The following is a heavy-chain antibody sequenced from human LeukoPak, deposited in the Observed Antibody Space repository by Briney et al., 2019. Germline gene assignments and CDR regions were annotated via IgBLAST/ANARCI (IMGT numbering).Heavy chain of an antibody. CDR3: ASLILVVLDDAFDI. Sequence: GGSLRLSCAASGFTFSSYAMHWVRQAPGKGLEWVAVISYDGSNKYYADSVKGRFTISRDNSKNTLYLQMNSLRAEDTAVYYCASLILVVLDDAFDIWGQGTMVTVSS. D-gene: IGHD2-21*01. CDR2: ISYDGSNK. J-gene: IGHJ3*02. CDR1: GFTFSSYA. V-gene: IGHV3-30*04.